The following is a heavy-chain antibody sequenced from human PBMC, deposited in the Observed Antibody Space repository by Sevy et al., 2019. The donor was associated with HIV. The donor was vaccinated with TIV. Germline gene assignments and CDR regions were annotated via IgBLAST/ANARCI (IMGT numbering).Heavy chain of an antibody. V-gene: IGHV3-23*01. Sequence: GGSLRLSCAASGFTFSSYAMSWVRQAPGKGLEWVSAISGSGGSTYYADSVKGQFTISRDNSKNTLYLQMNSLRAEDKAVYYCAKGFGHTGPYYFDYWGQGTLVTVSS. CDR2: ISGSGGST. J-gene: IGHJ4*02. CDR3: AKGFGHTGPYYFDY. CDR1: GFTFSSYA. D-gene: IGHD3-10*01.